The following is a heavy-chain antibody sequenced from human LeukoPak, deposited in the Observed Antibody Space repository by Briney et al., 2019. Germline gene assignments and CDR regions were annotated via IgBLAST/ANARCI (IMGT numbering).Heavy chain of an antibody. J-gene: IGHJ4*02. Sequence: PSETLSLTCAVYGGSFSGYYWSWIRQPPGKGLEWIGYIYYSGSTYYNPSLKSRVTISVDTSKNQFSLKLSSVTAADTAVYYCARGYCSSTSCYIDYWGQGTLVTVSS. CDR3: ARGYCSSTSCYIDY. D-gene: IGHD2-2*02. CDR2: IYYSGST. V-gene: IGHV4-30-4*08. CDR1: GGSFSGYY.